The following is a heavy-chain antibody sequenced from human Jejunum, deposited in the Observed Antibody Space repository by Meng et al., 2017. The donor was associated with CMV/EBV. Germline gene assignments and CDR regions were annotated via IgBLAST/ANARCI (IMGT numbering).Heavy chain of an antibody. CDR3: ARLGFYYGSGSYFDY. D-gene: IGHD3-10*01. CDR1: YS. V-gene: IGHV4-39*01. CDR2: ICYSGSSYYNPALT. Sequence: YSWGWIRQPRGKRLEWIASICYSGSSYYNPALTYYNPSLESRVTIAVDKSKNQFSLRLTSVIVADTAIYYCARLGFYYGSGSYFDYWGQGILVTVSS. J-gene: IGHJ4*02.